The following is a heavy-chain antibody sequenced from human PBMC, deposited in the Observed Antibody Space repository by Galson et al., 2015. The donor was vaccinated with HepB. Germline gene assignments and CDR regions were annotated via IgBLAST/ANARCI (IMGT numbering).Heavy chain of an antibody. V-gene: IGHV3-30*04. D-gene: IGHD6-13*01. CDR2: ISYDGSNK. J-gene: IGHJ4*02. CDR3: ARDSQQPHPNYYFDY. CDR1: GFTFSSYA. Sequence: SLRLSCAASGFTFSSYAMHWVRQAPGKGLEWVAVISYDGSNKYYADSVKGRFTISRDNSKNTLYLQMNSLRAEDTAVCYCARDSQQPHPNYYFDYWGQGTLVTVSS.